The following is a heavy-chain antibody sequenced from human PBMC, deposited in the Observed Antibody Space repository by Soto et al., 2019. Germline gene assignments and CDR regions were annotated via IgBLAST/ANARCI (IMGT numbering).Heavy chain of an antibody. J-gene: IGHJ4*02. CDR3: ARDKPPYYDFWSGYYSPFDY. CDR2: FDPEDGET. CDR1: GYTLTELS. V-gene: IGHV1-24*01. D-gene: IGHD3-3*01. Sequence: VASVKVSCKVSGYTLTELSMHWVRQAPGKGLEWMGGFDPEDGETIYAQKFQGRVTMTEDTSTDTAYMELRSLRSDDTAVYYCARDKPPYYDFWSGYYSPFDYWGQGTLVTVSS.